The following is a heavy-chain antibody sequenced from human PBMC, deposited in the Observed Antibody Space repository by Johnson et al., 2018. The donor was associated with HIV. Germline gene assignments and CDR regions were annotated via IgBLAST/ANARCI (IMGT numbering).Heavy chain of an antibody. J-gene: IGHJ3*02. CDR1: GFTFSSYG. Sequence: QVQLVESGGGVVQPGGSLRLSCAASGFTFSSYGMHWVRQAPGKGLEWVAFIRYDGSNKYYADTVKGRFTISRDNSKNTLYLQMGSLRAEDMAVYYCARDGQWGSTTWYSAFDIWGQGTMVTVSS. D-gene: IGHD6-13*01. CDR2: IRYDGSNK. CDR3: ARDGQWGSTTWYSAFDI. V-gene: IGHV3-30*02.